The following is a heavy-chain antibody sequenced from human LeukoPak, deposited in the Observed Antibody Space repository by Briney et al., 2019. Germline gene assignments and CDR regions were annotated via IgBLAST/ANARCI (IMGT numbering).Heavy chain of an antibody. CDR2: ISGSGGST. V-gene: IGHV3-23*01. D-gene: IGHD3-10*01. Sequence: GRSLTPLCAASGFTFSRYVMYWARLAPGKGLEWVSTISGSGGSTYYADSVKGRFTISRDNSKNTLYLQLNSLRTDDTAVYYCAKSPDVAGTGTFDYWGQGTLVTVSS. J-gene: IGHJ4*02. CDR3: AKSPDVAGTGTFDY. CDR1: GFTFSRYV.